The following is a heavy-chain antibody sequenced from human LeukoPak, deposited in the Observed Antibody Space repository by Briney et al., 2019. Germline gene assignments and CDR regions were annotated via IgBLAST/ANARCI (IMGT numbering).Heavy chain of an antibody. CDR1: GGSISSYY. J-gene: IGHJ4*02. V-gene: IGHV4-59*08. CDR2: IYYSGST. CDR3: ERLSWLNSSSWYYFDY. Sequence: SETLSLTCTVSGGSISSYYWSWLRQPPGKGLEWVGYIYYSGSTNYNPPLKSGVTISVDTSKNQSSLKLSSVTAADTAVYYCERLSWLNSSSWYYFDYWGQGNLGTVSS. D-gene: IGHD6-13*01.